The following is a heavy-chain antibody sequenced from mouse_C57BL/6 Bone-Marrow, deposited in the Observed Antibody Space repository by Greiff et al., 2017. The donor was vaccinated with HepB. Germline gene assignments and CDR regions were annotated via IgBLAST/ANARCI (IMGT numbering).Heavy chain of an antibody. CDR3: TRFFDV. V-gene: IGHV1-15*01. J-gene: IGHJ1*03. Sequence: QVQLQQSGAELVRPGASVTLSCKASGYTFTDYEMHWVKQTPVHGLEWIGAIDPETGGTAYNQKFKGEAILTADKSSSTAYMELRSLTSEDSAVYYCTRFFDVWGTGTTVTVSS. CDR2: IDPETGGT. CDR1: GYTFTDYE.